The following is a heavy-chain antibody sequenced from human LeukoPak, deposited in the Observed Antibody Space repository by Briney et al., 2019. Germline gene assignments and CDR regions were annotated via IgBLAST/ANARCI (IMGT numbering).Heavy chain of an antibody. J-gene: IGHJ4*02. CDR1: GCTFTSYG. V-gene: IGHV1-18*01. CDR2: ISTYNDNT. CDR3: ARVVGYGDYILVY. Sequence: ASVKVSCKASGCTFTSYGISWVRQAPGQGLEWMGWISTYNDNTNYAQKLQGRVTMTTDSSTNTAYMELRSLRSDDTAVYYCARVVGYGDYILVYLGRGTLVTVSS. D-gene: IGHD4-17*01.